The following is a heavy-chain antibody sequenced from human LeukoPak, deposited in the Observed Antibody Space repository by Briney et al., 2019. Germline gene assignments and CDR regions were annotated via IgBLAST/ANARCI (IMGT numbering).Heavy chain of an antibody. CDR3: ARRCSSTSCYSTVTTRAFDI. CDR2: IYPGDSDT. V-gene: IGHV5-51*01. CDR1: GYSFTNYW. D-gene: IGHD2-2*01. Sequence: GESLKISCKGSGYSFTNYWIGWVRQMPGKGLECMGIIYPGDSDTRYSPSFQGQVTISADKSISTAYLQWSSLKASDTAMYYCARRCSSTSCYSTVTTRAFDIWGQGTMVTVSS. J-gene: IGHJ3*02.